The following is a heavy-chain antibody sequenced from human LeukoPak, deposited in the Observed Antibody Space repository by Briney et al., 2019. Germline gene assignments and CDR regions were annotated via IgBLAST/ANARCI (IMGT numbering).Heavy chain of an antibody. D-gene: IGHD3-3*01. CDR1: DGSISGYY. CDR2: IYTGGST. J-gene: IGHJ4*02. Sequence: SETLSLTCTVSDGSISGYYWSWIRQPAGKGLEWIGRIYTGGSTNYNPSLKSRVTMSVDTSKNQFSLKLSSVTAADTAVYYCARGPITIRSPFDYWGQGTLVTVSS. CDR3: ARGPITIRSPFDY. V-gene: IGHV4-4*07.